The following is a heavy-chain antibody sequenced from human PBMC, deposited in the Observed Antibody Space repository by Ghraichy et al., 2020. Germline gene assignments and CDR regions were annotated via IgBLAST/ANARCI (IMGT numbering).Heavy chain of an antibody. Sequence: GESLNISCAASGFTFSGSAMHWVRQASGKGLEWVGRIRSKANSYATAYAASVKGRFTISRDDSKNTAYLQMNSLKTEDTAVYYCTRHRFNPWGQGTLVTVSS. CDR3: TRHRFNP. CDR1: GFTFSGSA. CDR2: IRSKANSYAT. V-gene: IGHV3-73*01. J-gene: IGHJ5*02.